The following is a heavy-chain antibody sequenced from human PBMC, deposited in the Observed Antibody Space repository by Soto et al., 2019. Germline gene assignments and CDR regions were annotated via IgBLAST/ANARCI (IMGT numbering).Heavy chain of an antibody. CDR1: GGSISSYY. J-gene: IGHJ4*02. CDR3: ARSYDILTGYDY. V-gene: IGHV4-59*01. Sequence: SETLSLTCTVSGGSISSYYWSWIRQPPGKGLEWIGYIYYSGSTNYNPSLKSRVTISVDTSKNQFSLKLSSVTAADTAVYYCARSYDILTGYDYWGQGTLVTVSS. CDR2: IYYSGST. D-gene: IGHD3-9*01.